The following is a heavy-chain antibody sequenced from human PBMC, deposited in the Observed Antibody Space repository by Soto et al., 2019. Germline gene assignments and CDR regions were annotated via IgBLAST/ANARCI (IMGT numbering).Heavy chain of an antibody. J-gene: IGHJ3*02. Sequence: EVQLLESGGGLVQPGGSLRLSCTASGFTLSSYAMSWVRQAPGKGLEWVSTMTGSGTGTYYADSVKGRFTISRDNSKNTLYLQMNSLRAEDTALYYCAKDCIVGPSRDAFDIWGQGTMVTVSS. CDR1: GFTLSSYA. CDR3: AKDCIVGPSRDAFDI. CDR2: MTGSGTGT. D-gene: IGHD1-26*01. V-gene: IGHV3-23*01.